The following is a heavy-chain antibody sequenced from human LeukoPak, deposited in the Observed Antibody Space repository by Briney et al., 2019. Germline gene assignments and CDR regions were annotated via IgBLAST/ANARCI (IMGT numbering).Heavy chain of an antibody. V-gene: IGHV1-18*01. CDR1: GYSFNTYG. CDR3: AREEYVWGSYRYVDY. CDR2: ISTYNGNT. D-gene: IGHD3-16*02. Sequence: ASVKVSCKTSGYSFNTYGISWMGQAPGQGLEWMGWISTYNGNTDYAPKLQGRVTMTIDTYTSTAYMELRSLRSDDTAVYSYAREEYVWGSYRYVDYWGQGSLVTVSS. J-gene: IGHJ4*02.